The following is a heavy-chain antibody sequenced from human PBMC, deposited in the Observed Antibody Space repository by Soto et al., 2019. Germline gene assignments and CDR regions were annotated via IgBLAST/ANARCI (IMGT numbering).Heavy chain of an antibody. CDR3: AKDLLYSSSWYSYFDY. CDR1: GFSFSSYG. CDR2: ISYDGSNK. J-gene: IGHJ4*02. Sequence: GGSLRLSCAASGFSFSSYGMHWVRQAPGKGLEWVAFISYDGSNKYYTDSVKGRFTISRDNSKNTLYLQMNSLRAEDTAVYYCAKDLLYSSSWYSYFDYWGQGTLVTVSS. D-gene: IGHD6-13*01. V-gene: IGHV3-30*18.